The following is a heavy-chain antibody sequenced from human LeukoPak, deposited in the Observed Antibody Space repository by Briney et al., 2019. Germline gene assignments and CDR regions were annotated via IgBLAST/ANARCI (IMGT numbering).Heavy chain of an antibody. Sequence: GGSLRLSCAVSGFIFSSYSMNWVRQAPGKGLEWVSYISGSSSIRYADSVKGRFTISRDNAKNSLYLQMNSPRAEDTAVYYCARDSYCSGGSCLPFFDYWGQGTLVTVSS. D-gene: IGHD2-15*01. CDR3: ARDSYCSGGSCLPFFDY. J-gene: IGHJ4*02. CDR1: GFIFSSYS. CDR2: ISGSSSI. V-gene: IGHV3-48*04.